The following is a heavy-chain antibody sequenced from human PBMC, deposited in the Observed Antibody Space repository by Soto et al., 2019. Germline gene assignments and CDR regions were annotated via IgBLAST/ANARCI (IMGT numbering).Heavy chain of an antibody. CDR1: EFTFSDFW. J-gene: IGHJ4*02. Sequence: PVWPLRLSCTASEFTFSDFWRHWVRKNPFKGLEWLAVITYDGSDKYYPDSVKGRFTISRDNSKNTLYLQMNSLRAEDTAVYYCAKDSDIYPAAAGLDYWGQGTLVTVSS. V-gene: IGHV3-30*18. CDR3: AKDSDIYPAAAGLDY. CDR2: ITYDGSDK. D-gene: IGHD6-13*01.